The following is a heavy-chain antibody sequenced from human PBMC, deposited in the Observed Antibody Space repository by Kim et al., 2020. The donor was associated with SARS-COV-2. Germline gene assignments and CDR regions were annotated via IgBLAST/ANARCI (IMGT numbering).Heavy chain of an antibody. Sequence: ASVKVSCKASGYTFTSYAMNWVRQAPGQGLEWMGWINTNTGNPTYAQGFTGRFVFSLDTSVSTAYLQISSLKAEYTAVYYCASVLGDRYFDWLSMGYWGQGTLVTVAS. CDR3: ASVLGDRYFDWLSMGY. CDR2: INTNTGNP. V-gene: IGHV7-4-1*02. J-gene: IGHJ4*02. CDR1: GYTFTSYA. D-gene: IGHD3-9*01.